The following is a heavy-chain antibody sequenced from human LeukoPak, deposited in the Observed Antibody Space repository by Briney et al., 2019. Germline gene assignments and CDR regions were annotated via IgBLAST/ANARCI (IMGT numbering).Heavy chain of an antibody. D-gene: IGHD7-27*01. CDR2: IYYSGII. CDR3: AKTGDRTGYYYYYTDV. Sequence: SETLSLTCTVSGDSINSYYWSWIRQPPGKGLEWIGCIYYSGIIKYNPSLKSRVTISVDTSRNRFSLKLTSVTAADTALYYCAKTGDRTGYYYYYTDVWGKGTTVTVSS. V-gene: IGHV4-59*01. J-gene: IGHJ6*03. CDR1: GDSINSYY.